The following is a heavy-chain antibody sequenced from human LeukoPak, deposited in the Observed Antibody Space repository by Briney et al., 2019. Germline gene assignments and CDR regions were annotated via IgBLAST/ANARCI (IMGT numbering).Heavy chain of an antibody. J-gene: IGHJ4*02. CDR1: GGSFSGYY. CDR3: ARGFYSSSWYFSPKFDY. Sequence: SETLSLTCAVYGGSFSGYYWSWIRQPPGKGLEWIGEINHSGSTNYNPSLKSRVTISVDTSKNQFSLKLSSVTAADTAVYYCARGFYSSSWYFSPKFDYWGQGTMVTVSS. V-gene: IGHV4-34*01. CDR2: INHSGST. D-gene: IGHD6-13*01.